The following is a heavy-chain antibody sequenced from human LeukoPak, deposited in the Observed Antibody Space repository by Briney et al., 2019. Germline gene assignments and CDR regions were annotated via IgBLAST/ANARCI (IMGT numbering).Heavy chain of an antibody. CDR1: GSSLSSGYY. CDR2: IYHSGST. Sequence: PSETLSLTCAVSGSSLSSGYYWGWIRQPPGKGVEWIGSIYHSGSTYYNPSLKSRVTISVDTSKNQFSLKLSSVTAADTSVYYCANALVGATENWFDPWGQRTLVTVSS. CDR3: ANALVGATENWFDP. D-gene: IGHD1-26*01. V-gene: IGHV4-38-2*01. J-gene: IGHJ5*02.